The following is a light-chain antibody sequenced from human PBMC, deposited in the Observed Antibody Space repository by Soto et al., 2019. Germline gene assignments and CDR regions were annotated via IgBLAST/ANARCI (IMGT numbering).Light chain of an antibody. Sequence: QSVLTQPASVSGSPGQSITISCTGTSTDVGDFNFVSWYQQHPGKAPKVLIYEVINWPSGISNRFSGSKSGNTASLTISGLQAEDEADYYCSSYRSGSILFVFGAGTKVTVL. V-gene: IGLV2-14*01. CDR1: STDVGDFNF. J-gene: IGLJ1*01. CDR3: SSYRSGSILFV. CDR2: EVI.